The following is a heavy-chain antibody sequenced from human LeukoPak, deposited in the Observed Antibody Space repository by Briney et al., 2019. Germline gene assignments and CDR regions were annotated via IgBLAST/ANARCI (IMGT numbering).Heavy chain of an antibody. CDR1: GGSIYSHY. D-gene: IGHD5-12*01. J-gene: IGHJ4*02. CDR2: IYYKGNT. Sequence: SETLSLTCAVSGGSIYSHYWGWIRQPPGKGLEWIGDIYYKGNTNYNPSLKSRVTISLDTSKSHLSLKLTSVVAADTAIYYCMGRDTGCNYSDYWGQGILVTVSS. V-gene: IGHV4-59*08. CDR3: MGRDTGCNYSDY.